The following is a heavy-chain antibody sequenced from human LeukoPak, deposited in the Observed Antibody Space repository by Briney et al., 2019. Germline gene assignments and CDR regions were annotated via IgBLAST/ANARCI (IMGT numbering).Heavy chain of an antibody. V-gene: IGHV3-11*01. D-gene: IGHD1-20*01. CDR2: ISSSGSTI. Sequence: GGSLRLSCAASGFTFSDYYMSWIRHAPGKGLEWVSYISSSGSTIYYADSVKGRFTISRDNAKNSLYLQMNSLRAEDTAVYFCARRRYNWNAIDYWGQGTLVTVPS. J-gene: IGHJ4*02. CDR1: GFTFSDYY. CDR3: ARRRYNWNAIDY.